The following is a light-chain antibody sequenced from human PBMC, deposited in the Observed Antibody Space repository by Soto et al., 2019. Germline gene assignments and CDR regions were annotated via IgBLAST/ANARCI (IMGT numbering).Light chain of an antibody. CDR3: SSYTSSNNYV. CDR2: EVS. J-gene: IGLJ1*01. Sequence: QSALTQPPSVSGSPGQSVTISCTGTSSDVGSYNRVSWYQQPLGTAPKLMFYEVSNRPSGVPDRFSGSKSGNTASLTISGLQAEDEADYYCSSYTSSNNYVFGTGTKLTVL. V-gene: IGLV2-18*02. CDR1: SSDVGSYNR.